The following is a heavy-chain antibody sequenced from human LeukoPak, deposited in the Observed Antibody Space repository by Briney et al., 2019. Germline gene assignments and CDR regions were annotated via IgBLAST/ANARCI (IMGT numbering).Heavy chain of an antibody. J-gene: IGHJ5*02. V-gene: IGHV3-21*01. Sequence: PGGSLRLSCAASGFSFSSYSMNWVRQAPGKGLEWVSSISSSSTYIYYADSVKGRFTISRDNAKNSLYLQMKSLRAEDTAVYYCARAYGGYNWSDPWGQGTLVTVPS. CDR1: GFSFSSYS. CDR3: ARAYGGYNWSDP. CDR2: ISSSSTYI. D-gene: IGHD4-23*01.